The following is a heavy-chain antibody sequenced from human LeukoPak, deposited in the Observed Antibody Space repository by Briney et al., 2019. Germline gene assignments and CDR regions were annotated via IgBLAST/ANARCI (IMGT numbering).Heavy chain of an antibody. D-gene: IGHD6-19*01. CDR1: GGSFRGYY. V-gene: IGHV4-34*01. CDR2: INHSGST. Sequence: PSETLSLTCAVYGGSFRGYYWSWIRQPPGKGREWIGEINHSGSTNYNPSLKSRVTISVDTSKNQFSLKLSSVTAADTAVYYCASTASIAVAGTAWGQGTLVTVSS. J-gene: IGHJ5*02. CDR3: ASTASIAVAGTA.